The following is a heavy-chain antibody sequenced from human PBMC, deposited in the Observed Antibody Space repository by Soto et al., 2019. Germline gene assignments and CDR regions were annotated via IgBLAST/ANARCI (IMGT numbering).Heavy chain of an antibody. CDR3: ATFGYCSSTSCWDYYYYYYMDV. V-gene: IGHV1-3*01. CDR2: INAGNGNT. Sequence: ASVKVSCKASGYTFTSYAMHWVRQAPGQRLEWMGWINAGNGNTKYSQKFQGRVTITRDTSASTAYMELSSLRSEDTAVYYCATFGYCSSTSCWDYYYYYYMDVWGKGTTVTVSS. CDR1: GYTFTSYA. J-gene: IGHJ6*03. D-gene: IGHD2-2*01.